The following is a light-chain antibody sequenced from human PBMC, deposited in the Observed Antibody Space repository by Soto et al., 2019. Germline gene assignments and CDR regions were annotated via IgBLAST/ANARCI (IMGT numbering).Light chain of an antibody. CDR2: GAS. J-gene: IGKJ1*01. CDR1: QSVSSN. CDR3: QQYNNWPET. Sequence: EIVMTQSPATLSVSPGERATLSCRASQSVSSNLAWYQQKPGQAPRLLIYGASTRATGIPARFSGSGSGTEFTLTNSSLQSEDFAVYYCQQYNNWPETFGQVTKVEIK. V-gene: IGKV3-15*01.